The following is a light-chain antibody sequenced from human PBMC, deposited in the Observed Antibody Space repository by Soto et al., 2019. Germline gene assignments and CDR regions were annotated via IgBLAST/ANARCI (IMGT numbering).Light chain of an antibody. J-gene: IGKJ2*01. CDR2: DAS. Sequence: EVVMTQSPATLSVSLGERATLSCRASRSISSKLAWYQQNPGQAPRLLIYDASTRATGIPARFSGSGSGTDFSLTSSTLQSEDFAVYYCQQYYDWYTFGQGTKLEIK. V-gene: IGKV3-15*01. CDR1: RSISSK. CDR3: QQYYDWYT.